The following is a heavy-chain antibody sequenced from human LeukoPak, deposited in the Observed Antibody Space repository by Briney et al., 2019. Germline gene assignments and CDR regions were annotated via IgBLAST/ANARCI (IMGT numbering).Heavy chain of an antibody. Sequence: GESLKISCKGSGYSFTSYWISWVRQMPGKGREWMGRIDPSDSYTNYSPSFQGHVTISADKSISTAYLQWSSLKASDTAMYYCARHPTNWFDPWGQGTLVTVSS. V-gene: IGHV5-10-1*01. CDR3: ARHPTNWFDP. CDR1: GYSFTSYW. CDR2: IDPSDSYT. J-gene: IGHJ5*02.